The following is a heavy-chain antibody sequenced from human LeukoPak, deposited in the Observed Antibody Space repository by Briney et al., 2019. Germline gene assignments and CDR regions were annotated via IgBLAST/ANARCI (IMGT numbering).Heavy chain of an antibody. CDR2: IYYSGST. CDR1: GGSISSYY. V-gene: IGHV4-59*08. Sequence: SETLSLTCTVSGGSISSYYWSWSRQPPGKGLEWIGYIYYSGSTNYNPSLKSRVTISVDTSKNQFSLKLSSVTAADTAVYYCASRCETIHWYFALWGRGTMVTVSS. CDR3: ASRCETIHWYFAL. D-gene: IGHD1-14*01. J-gene: IGHJ2*01.